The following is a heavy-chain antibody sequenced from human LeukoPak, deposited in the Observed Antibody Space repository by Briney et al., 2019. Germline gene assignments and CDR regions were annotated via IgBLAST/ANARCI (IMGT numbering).Heavy chain of an antibody. V-gene: IGHV3-7*05. CDR3: ARDPYYYDSSGYYRVGAFDI. Sequence: GGSLRLSCAASGFTFSSYWMSWVRQAPGKGLEWVANITQDGSEKYYVDSVKGRFTISRDNAKNSLYLQMNSLRAEDTAVYYCARDPYYYDSSGYYRVGAFDIWGQGTMVTVSS. CDR2: ITQDGSEK. CDR1: GFTFSSYW. D-gene: IGHD3-22*01. J-gene: IGHJ3*02.